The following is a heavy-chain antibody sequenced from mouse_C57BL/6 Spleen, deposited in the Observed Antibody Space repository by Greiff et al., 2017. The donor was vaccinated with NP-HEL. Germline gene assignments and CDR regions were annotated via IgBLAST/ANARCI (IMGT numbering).Heavy chain of an antibody. D-gene: IGHD1-1*01. J-gene: IGHJ2*01. CDR3: AGGGSSDY. CDR2: INPNYGTT. Sequence: VQLKESGPELVKPGASVKISCKASGYSFTDYNMNWVKQSNGKSLEWIGVINPNYGTTSYNQKFKGKATLTVDQSSSTAYMQLNSLTSEEASVYYCAGGGSSDYWGQGTTLTVSS. V-gene: IGHV1-39*01. CDR1: GYSFTDYN.